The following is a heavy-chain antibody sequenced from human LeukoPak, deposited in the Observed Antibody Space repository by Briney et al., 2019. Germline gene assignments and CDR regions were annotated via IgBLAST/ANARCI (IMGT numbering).Heavy chain of an antibody. V-gene: IGHV1-18*01. J-gene: IGHJ4*02. D-gene: IGHD3-22*01. CDR2: ISAYNGNT. CDR1: GYTFTSYG. CDR3: AREYYYDSSGYYGVVAFDY. Sequence: ASVKVSCKASGYTFTSYGIGWVRQAPGQGLEWMGWISAYNGNTEYAQKLQGRVSMTTDTSTSTAYMELRSLRSDDTAVYYCAREYYYDSSGYYGVVAFDYWGQGTLVTVSS.